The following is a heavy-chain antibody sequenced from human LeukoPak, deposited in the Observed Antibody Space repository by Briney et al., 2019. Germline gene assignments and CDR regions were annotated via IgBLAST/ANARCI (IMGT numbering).Heavy chain of an antibody. CDR3: ARGSILWWDYYMDV. CDR1: GFTFNSHW. Sequence: PGGSLRLSCAASGFTFNSHWMHWVRQAPGKGLVWVSRINGDGSSTTYADSVRGRFTISRDDAKNTLYLEMNSLRAEDTAVYYCARGSILWWDYYMDVWGKGTTVTVSS. J-gene: IGHJ6*03. D-gene: IGHD2-21*01. CDR2: INGDGSST. V-gene: IGHV3-74*01.